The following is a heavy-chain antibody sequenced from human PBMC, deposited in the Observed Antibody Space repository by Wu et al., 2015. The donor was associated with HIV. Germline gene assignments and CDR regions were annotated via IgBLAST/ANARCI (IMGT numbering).Heavy chain of an antibody. V-gene: IGHV1-69-2*01. CDR3: VTGIAAHGINWFRP. D-gene: IGHD6-13*01. CDR2: VDPEDGDT. Sequence: EVQLVQSETEVKKPGATVKISCKVSGYTFSDYYIHWVQQAPGKGLEWMGLVDPEDGDTIYAEKFQDRVIITADTSTDTAYMELSSLRSEDTAVYYCVTGIAAHGINWFRPLGPREPWSPSPQ. CDR1: GYTFSDYY. J-gene: IGHJ5*02.